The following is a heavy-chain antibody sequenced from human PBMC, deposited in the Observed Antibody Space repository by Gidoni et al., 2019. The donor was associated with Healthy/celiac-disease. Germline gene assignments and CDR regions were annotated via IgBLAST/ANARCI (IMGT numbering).Heavy chain of an antibody. J-gene: IGHJ4*02. CDR3: TTRSRIAVAGTGGRY. Sequence: EVQLVESGGGLVKPGGSLRLSCAASGFTFINAWMNWVRQAPGKGLEWVGRIKSKTDGGTTDYAAPVKGRFTISRDDSKNTLYLQMNSLKTEDTAVYYCTTRSRIAVAGTGGRYWGQGTLVTVSS. CDR1: GFTFINAW. CDR2: IKSKTDGGTT. V-gene: IGHV3-15*07. D-gene: IGHD6-19*01.